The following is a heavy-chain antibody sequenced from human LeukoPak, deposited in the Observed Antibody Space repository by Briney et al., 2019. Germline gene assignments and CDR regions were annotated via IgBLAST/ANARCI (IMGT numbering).Heavy chain of an antibody. CDR2: IYPSDSDT. J-gene: IGHJ2*01. D-gene: IGHD4-11*01. Sequence: GESLKISCKGSGYTFTTYWIGWVRQMPGKGLEWMGIIYPSDSDTRYSPSFQGQVTISVDKSISTAYLQWSTLKASDTAMYYCATKSTTVNGYWFFNLWGRGTLVTVSS. V-gene: IGHV5-51*01. CDR3: ATKSTTVNGYWFFNL. CDR1: GYTFTTYW.